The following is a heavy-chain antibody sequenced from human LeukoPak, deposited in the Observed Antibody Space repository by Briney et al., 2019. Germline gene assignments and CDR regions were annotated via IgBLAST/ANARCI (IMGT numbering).Heavy chain of an antibody. CDR1: GGSLTSSNW. V-gene: IGHV4-4*02. CDR2: IYYSGST. J-gene: IGHJ4*02. D-gene: IGHD1-26*01. Sequence: PSETLSLTCAVSGGSLTSSNWWTWVRQPPGKGLEWIGEIYYSGSTNYNPSLKSRVTISVDTSKNQFSLKLSSVTAADTAVYYCARRIVGVMEYFDYRGQGTLVTVSS. CDR3: ARRIVGVMEYFDY.